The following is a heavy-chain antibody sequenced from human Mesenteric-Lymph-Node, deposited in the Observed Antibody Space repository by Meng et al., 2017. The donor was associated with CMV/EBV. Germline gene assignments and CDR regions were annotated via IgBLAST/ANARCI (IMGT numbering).Heavy chain of an antibody. CDR1: GFTFSTYA. J-gene: IGHJ6*02. CDR2: ISGSTSTNT. CDR3: ARDRPGMDV. Sequence: GGSLRLSCAASGFTFSTYAMNWVRQAPGKGLEWVSSISGSTSTNTYYADSVGGRFTISRDNSKNTLFLHLSSLRAEDTAVYYCARDRPGMDVWGQGTTVTVSS. V-gene: IGHV3-23*01.